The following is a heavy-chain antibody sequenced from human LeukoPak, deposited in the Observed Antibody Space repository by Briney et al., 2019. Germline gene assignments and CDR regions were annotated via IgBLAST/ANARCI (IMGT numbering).Heavy chain of an antibody. Sequence: GGSPRLSCAASGFTFSDYSMNWVRQAPGKGLEWLSFIGGRGATIYYADSVRGRFTISRDNAKRSVYLQMNSLRAEDTALYYCARDRSTGFKNDFDSWGQGTLVTVSP. V-gene: IGHV3-48*01. J-gene: IGHJ4*02. CDR2: IGGRGATI. CDR1: GFTFSDYS. D-gene: IGHD2-8*02. CDR3: ARDRSTGFKNDFDS.